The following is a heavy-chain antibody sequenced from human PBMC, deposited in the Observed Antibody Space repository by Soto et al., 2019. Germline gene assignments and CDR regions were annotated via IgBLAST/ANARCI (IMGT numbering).Heavy chain of an antibody. D-gene: IGHD1-1*01. CDR2: LYDLDGS. Sequence: DVQLGESGGGLIQPGESLRLSCAASGFTISGKKYVAWVRQAPGKGLEWVSALYDLDGSFYAASVKGRFTTSSDSSKTTVYLRMNDLRPDDTAVYYCATWHEREHAYDVWGQGTTVTVSS. J-gene: IGHJ3*01. V-gene: IGHV3-53*01. CDR1: GFTISGKKY. CDR3: ATWHEREHAYDV.